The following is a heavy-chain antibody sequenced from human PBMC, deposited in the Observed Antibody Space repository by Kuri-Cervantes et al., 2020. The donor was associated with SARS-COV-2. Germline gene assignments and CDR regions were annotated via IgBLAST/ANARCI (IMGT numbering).Heavy chain of an antibody. CDR3: ARVGGRDIVATDWYFDL. V-gene: IGHV4-59*12. CDR1: GGSISSYY. Sequence: SETLSLTCTVSGGSISSYYWSWIRQPPGKGLEWIGYIYYSGSTNYNPSLKSRVTISVDTSKNQFSLKLSSVTAADTAVYYCARVGGRDIVATDWYFDLWGRGTLVTVSS. CDR2: IYYSGST. D-gene: IGHD5-12*01. J-gene: IGHJ2*01.